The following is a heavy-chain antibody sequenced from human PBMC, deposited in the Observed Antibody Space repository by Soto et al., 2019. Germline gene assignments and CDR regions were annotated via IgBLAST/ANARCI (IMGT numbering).Heavy chain of an antibody. V-gene: IGHV4-4*02. CDR3: ARDPAVWRTPPSDAFDI. CDR1: GGSISTSDW. CDR2: IFHNGNT. Sequence: QVQLQESGPGLVKPSETLSLTCAVSGGSISTSDWWSWVRQPPGKGLEWIGEIFHNGNTNYNPSLTSRLTISVHNSRNQVLLSLTSVTAAHTAVYYCARDPAVWRTPPSDAFDIWGHGTMVTVSS. D-gene: IGHD2-21*01. J-gene: IGHJ3*02.